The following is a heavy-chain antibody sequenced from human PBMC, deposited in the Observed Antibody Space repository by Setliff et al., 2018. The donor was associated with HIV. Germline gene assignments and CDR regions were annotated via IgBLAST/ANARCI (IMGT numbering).Heavy chain of an antibody. D-gene: IGHD3-16*01. CDR3: TRDYAHYFDF. CDR1: GYTFTDNY. Sequence: WASVKVSCKASGYTFTDNYIHWARQAPGQGLEWVGWINPSSGATNYAQKFQGRVTLTSDSSISTAYMELSRLRSDDTAAFYCTRDYAHYFDFWGQGTLVTVSS. V-gene: IGHV1-2*02. CDR2: INPSSGAT. J-gene: IGHJ4*02.